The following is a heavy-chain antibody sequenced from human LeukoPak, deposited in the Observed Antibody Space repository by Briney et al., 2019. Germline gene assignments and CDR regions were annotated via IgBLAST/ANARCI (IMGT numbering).Heavy chain of an antibody. V-gene: IGHV3-23*01. Sequence: GGSLRLSCAASGFTFNSYAMTWVRQGAGRGLEWVSTISGTSGTTNYADSVEGRFSISRDDSKNTLYPQMTSLRVEDTAVYFCARVQPDNNDEYNWFDPWGQGTQVTVSS. CDR3: ARVQPDNNDEYNWFDP. D-gene: IGHD1-1*01. CDR1: GFTFNSYA. CDR2: ISGTSGTT. J-gene: IGHJ5*02.